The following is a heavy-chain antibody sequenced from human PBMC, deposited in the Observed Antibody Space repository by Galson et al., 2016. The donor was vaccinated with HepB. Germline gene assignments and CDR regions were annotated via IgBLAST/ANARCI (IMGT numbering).Heavy chain of an antibody. V-gene: IGHV3-23*01. J-gene: IGHJ4*02. CDR3: STDVLSDWYYY. Sequence: SLRLSCAASGFTFSTYALSWVRQAPGKGLEWVSTSSYSGNTYYADSVKGRFTISRDNSKNTLSLQMDSLTTEDTALYYCSTDVLSDWYYYWGQGTQVTVSS. D-gene: IGHD6-19*01. CDR1: GFTFSTYA. CDR2: SSYSGNT.